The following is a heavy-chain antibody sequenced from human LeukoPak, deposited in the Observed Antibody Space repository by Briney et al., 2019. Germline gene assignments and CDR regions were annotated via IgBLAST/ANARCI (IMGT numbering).Heavy chain of an antibody. Sequence: PSETLSLTCSVSGGPISSGTYFWNWIRQPAGKGLEWIGRVYSTGRANYNPSLQSRVTISVDTSKNQFSLNLISVTAADTAVYYCARLGGLGFFDWLSRVFDYWGQGTLVTVSS. CDR1: GGPISSGTYF. J-gene: IGHJ4*02. CDR3: ARLGGLGFFDWLSRVFDY. CDR2: VYSTGRA. D-gene: IGHD3-9*01. V-gene: IGHV4-61*02.